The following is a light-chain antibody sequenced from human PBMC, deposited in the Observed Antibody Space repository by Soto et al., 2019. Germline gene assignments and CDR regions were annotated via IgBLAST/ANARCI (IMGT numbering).Light chain of an antibody. CDR1: QSVNSSY. J-gene: IGKJ1*01. CDR3: QQYGSSPRT. CDR2: GAS. Sequence: EIVLTQSPGTLSLSPGERATLSCRASQSVNSSYLAWYQQKPGQAPRLLIYGASSRATGIPDRFSGSGSGTDFTLTISSLEPEDFAVYYCQQYGSSPRTFGQGTKVDIK. V-gene: IGKV3-20*01.